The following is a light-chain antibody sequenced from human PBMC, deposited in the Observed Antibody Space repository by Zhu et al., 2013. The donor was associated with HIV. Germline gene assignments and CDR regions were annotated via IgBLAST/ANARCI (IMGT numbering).Light chain of an antibody. CDR1: QSXLYSSNNKNY. J-gene: IGKJ2*01. V-gene: IGKV4-1*01. CDR3: QQYYSTLYT. CDR2: WAS. Sequence: DIVMTQSPDSLAVSLGERATINCKSSQSXLYSSNNKNYLAWYQQKPGQPPKLLIYWASTRESGVPDRFSGSGSGTDFTLTISSLQAEDVAVYYCQQYYSTLYTFGQGTKLEIK.